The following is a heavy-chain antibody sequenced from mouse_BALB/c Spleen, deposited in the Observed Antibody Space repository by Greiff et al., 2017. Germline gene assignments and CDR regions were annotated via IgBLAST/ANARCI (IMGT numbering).Heavy chain of an antibody. J-gene: IGHJ4*01. CDR2: INSNGGST. CDR3: ARHGYDAMDY. CDR1: GFTFSSYY. V-gene: IGHV5-6-2*01. Sequence: EVMLVESGGGLVKLGGSLKLSCAASGFTFSSYYMSWVRQTPEKRLELVAAINSNGGSTYYPDTVKGRFTISRDNAKNTLYLQMSSLKSEDTALYYCARHGYDAMDYWGQGTSVTVSS.